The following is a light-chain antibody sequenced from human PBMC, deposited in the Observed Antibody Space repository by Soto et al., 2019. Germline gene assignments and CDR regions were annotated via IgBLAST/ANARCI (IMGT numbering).Light chain of an antibody. J-gene: IGKJ2*01. CDR2: GAS. CDR3: QQYDNSLYT. CDR1: QSVSSTY. V-gene: IGKV3-20*01. Sequence: ENVFTQSPRTPPFSPREKATLSPRASQSVSSTYLAWYQQKPGQAPRLLIYGASSRATGIPDRFSGSGSGTDFTLTISRLEPEDFAVYYCQQYDNSLYTFGQGTKVDIK.